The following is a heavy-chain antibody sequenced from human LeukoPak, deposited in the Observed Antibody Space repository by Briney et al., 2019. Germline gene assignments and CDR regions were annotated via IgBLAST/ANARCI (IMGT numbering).Heavy chain of an antibody. D-gene: IGHD2-2*01. Sequence: GESLKISCKGSGYTFIRFWIGWVRQMPGKGLEWMGIIYPGDSDTRYSPSFQGQVTISVDKSVSAAYLQWSSLKASDTAMYYCASPPTRECSSISCPLSYWGQGTLVTVSS. CDR1: GYTFIRFW. CDR2: IYPGDSDT. J-gene: IGHJ4*02. V-gene: IGHV5-51*01. CDR3: ASPPTRECSSISCPLSY.